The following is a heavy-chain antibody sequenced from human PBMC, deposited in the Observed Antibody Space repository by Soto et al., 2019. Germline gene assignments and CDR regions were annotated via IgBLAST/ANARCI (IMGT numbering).Heavy chain of an antibody. J-gene: IGHJ4*02. CDR2: VYMSGST. D-gene: IGHD1-26*01. CDR1: GDSMTKYY. Sequence: SETLSLTCIVSGDSMTKYYWSWLRQPAGKGLEWIGRVYMSGSTNYNPSLKSRVTMSIDTSNNHFSLDLKSVTAADTAVYYCARTVGAAYYFDFWGQGALVTVSS. V-gene: IGHV4-4*07. CDR3: ARTVGAAYYFDF.